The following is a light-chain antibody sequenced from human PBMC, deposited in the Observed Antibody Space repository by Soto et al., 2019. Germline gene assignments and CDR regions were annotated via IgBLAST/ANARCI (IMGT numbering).Light chain of an antibody. CDR3: QQRSNWLLT. CDR2: DPS. CDR1: QSVSSY. V-gene: IGKV3-11*01. J-gene: IGKJ1*01. Sequence: EIVLTQSPATLSLSPGERATLSCRASQSVSSYLAWYQQKPVQAPRLLIFDPSNTATGIPARFSGSGSGTDFTLTISSLVLKDFAVYYCQQRSNWLLTFGQGTKVEI.